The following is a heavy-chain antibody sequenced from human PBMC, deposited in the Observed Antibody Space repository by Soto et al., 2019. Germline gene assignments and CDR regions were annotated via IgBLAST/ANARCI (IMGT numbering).Heavy chain of an antibody. V-gene: IGHV4-30-4*01. CDR2: IYYSGST. CDR1: GGSISSGDYY. J-gene: IGHJ4*02. Sequence: QVQLQESGPGLVKPSQTLSLTCTVSGGSISSGDYYWSWIRQPPGKGLEWIGYIYYSGSTYYNPSLKSRVTISVDTSKNQLSLKLRSVTAADTAVYYCARRYCSSTSCYLSHAPDYWGQGTLVTVSS. CDR3: ARRYCSSTSCYLSHAPDY. D-gene: IGHD2-2*01.